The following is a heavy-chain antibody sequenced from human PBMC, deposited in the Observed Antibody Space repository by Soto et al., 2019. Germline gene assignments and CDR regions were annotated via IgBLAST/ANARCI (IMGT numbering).Heavy chain of an antibody. CDR3: ARQSKRYSYGYELSY. V-gene: IGHV5-51*01. Sequence: PGESLKISCKVSGYSFTSYWIGWVRQMPGKGLEWMGIIYPGDSDTRYSPSFQGQVTISADKSISTAYLQWSSLKASDTAMYYCARQSKRYSYGYELSYWGQGTLVTVSS. J-gene: IGHJ4*02. D-gene: IGHD5-18*01. CDR2: IYPGDSDT. CDR1: GYSFTSYW.